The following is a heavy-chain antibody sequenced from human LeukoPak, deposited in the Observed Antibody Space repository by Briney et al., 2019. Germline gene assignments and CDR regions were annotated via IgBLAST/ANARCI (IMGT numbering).Heavy chain of an antibody. CDR3: ARWWSCGGDCYVLDS. CDR2: VLYSGSN. CDR1: GGSISGYY. J-gene: IGHJ4*02. V-gene: IGHV4-59*01. Sequence: SGTLSLTCTVSGGSISGYYWSWIRQPPAKGLEWIGHVLYSGSNKYDPSLKGRVTISVDTSKNQFSLKLSSVTAADTAVYYCARWWSCGGDCYVLDSWGQGTLVTVSS. D-gene: IGHD2-21*02.